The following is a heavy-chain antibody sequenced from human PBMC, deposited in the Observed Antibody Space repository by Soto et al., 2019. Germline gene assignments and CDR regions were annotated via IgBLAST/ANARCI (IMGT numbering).Heavy chain of an antibody. CDR3: ASLYQSGYSSGWRPDY. J-gene: IGHJ4*02. CDR1: GGSISSSSYY. V-gene: IGHV4-39*01. D-gene: IGHD6-19*01. CDR2: IYYSGST. Sequence: QLQLQESGPGLVKPSETLSLTCTVSGGSISSSSYYWGWIRQPPGKGLEWIGSIYYSGSTYYNPSLKSRVTISVDTSKNQFSLKLSSVTAADTAVYYCASLYQSGYSSGWRPDYWGQGTLVTVSS.